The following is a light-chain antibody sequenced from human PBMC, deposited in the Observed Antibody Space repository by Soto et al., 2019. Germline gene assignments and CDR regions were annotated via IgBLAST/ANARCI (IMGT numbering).Light chain of an antibody. Sequence: EIVMAHAPSTLSLSPVERASLACRASQSVGSDLAWYQQKPGQAPRLVIYDIFTRATGVPTRISGSGSGTEFTLTISSLQSEDFAVYYCQQYNSWPLTFGGGTKVDIK. CDR3: QQYNSWPLT. V-gene: IGKV3D-15*01. CDR2: DIF. CDR1: QSVGSD. J-gene: IGKJ4*01.